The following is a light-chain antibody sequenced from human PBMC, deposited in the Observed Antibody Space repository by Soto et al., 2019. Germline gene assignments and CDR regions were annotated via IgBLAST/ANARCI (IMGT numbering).Light chain of an antibody. Sequence: EIVLTQSPGTLSLSPGERATLSCRASQSVSSSYLAWYQQKPGQAPRLLLYGASSRATGIPDMFSSSGSGTDFILTISRLEPEDFAVYYCQQYGSSPLFTFGQATKLEIK. CDR3: QQYGSSPLFT. CDR2: GAS. CDR1: QSVSSSY. V-gene: IGKV3-20*01. J-gene: IGKJ2*01.